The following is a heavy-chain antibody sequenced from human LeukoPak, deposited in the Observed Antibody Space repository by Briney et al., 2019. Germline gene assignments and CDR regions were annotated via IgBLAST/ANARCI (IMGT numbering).Heavy chain of an antibody. D-gene: IGHD2-2*01. CDR2: IIPIFGTA. V-gene: IGHV1-69*13. CDR1: GGTFSSYA. J-gene: IGHJ6*04. Sequence: SVKVSCKASGGTFSSYAISWVRQAPGQGLEWMGGIIPIFGTANYAQKFQGRVTITADESTSTAYMELGSLRSEDTAVYYCARDMREDIVVVPAASEGSHMGLDVWGKGTTVTISS. CDR3: ARDMREDIVVVPAASEGSHMGLDV.